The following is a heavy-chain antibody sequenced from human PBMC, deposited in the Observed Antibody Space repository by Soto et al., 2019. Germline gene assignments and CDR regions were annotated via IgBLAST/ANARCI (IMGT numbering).Heavy chain of an antibody. CDR3: AKPGLWFGDQYYFDY. J-gene: IGHJ4*02. V-gene: IGHV3-23*01. D-gene: IGHD3-10*01. CDR2: ISGSGGST. CDR1: GFTFSSYA. Sequence: PGGSLRLSCAASGFTFSSYAMSWVRQAPGKGLEWVSAISGSGGSTYYADSVKGRFTISRDNSKNTLYLQMNSLRAEDTAVYYCAKPGLWFGDQYYFDYWGQGTLVTAPQ.